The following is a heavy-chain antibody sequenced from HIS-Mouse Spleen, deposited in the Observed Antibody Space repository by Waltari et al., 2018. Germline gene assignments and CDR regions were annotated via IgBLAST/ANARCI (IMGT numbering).Heavy chain of an antibody. CDR3: ARDFHDFWSGYYGGDKKHDAFDI. CDR1: GGSISSYY. CDR2: IYTSGST. Sequence: QVQLQESGPGLVKPSETLSLTCTVSGGSISSYYWSWIRQPAGKGLEWIGRIYTSGSTNSNPPLKSRVTMSVDTSKNQFSLKLSSVTAADTAVYYCARDFHDFWSGYYGGDKKHDAFDICGQGTMVTVSS. V-gene: IGHV4-4*07. J-gene: IGHJ3*02. D-gene: IGHD3-3*01.